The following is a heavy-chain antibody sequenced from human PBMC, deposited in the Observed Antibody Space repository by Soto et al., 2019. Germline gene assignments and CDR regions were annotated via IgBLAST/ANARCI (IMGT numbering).Heavy chain of an antibody. V-gene: IGHV1-18*01. J-gene: IGHJ3*02. D-gene: IGHD1-26*01. CDR2: ISACNGNT. Sequence: ASVKVSCKASGYTFTSYAMHWVRQAPGQRLEWMGWISACNGNTNYAQKLQGRVTMTTDTSTSTAYMELRSLRSDDTAVYYCAIIHCPRWPRAFYAFDIWGRGTMVTGSS. CDR1: GYTFTSYA. CDR3: AIIHCPRWPRAFYAFDI.